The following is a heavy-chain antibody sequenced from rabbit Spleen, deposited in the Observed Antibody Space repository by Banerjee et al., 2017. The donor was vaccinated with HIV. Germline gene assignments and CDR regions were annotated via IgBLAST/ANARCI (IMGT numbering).Heavy chain of an antibody. CDR3: ARDVAGGVGVVFNL. Sequence: QQQLVESGGGLVQPEGSLTLTCTASEFSFSNNYWICWVRQAPGKGLEWIACIDTGSGGSSYYPSWAKGRFTISKTSSTTVTLQMTSLTAADTATYFCARDVAGGVGVVFNLWGPGTLVTVS. CDR2: IDTGSGGSS. V-gene: IGHV1S45*01. CDR1: EFSFSNNYW. D-gene: IGHD4-2*01. J-gene: IGHJ4*01.